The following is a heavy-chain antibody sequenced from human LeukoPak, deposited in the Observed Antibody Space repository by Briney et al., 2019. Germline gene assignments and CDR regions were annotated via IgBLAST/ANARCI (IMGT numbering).Heavy chain of an antibody. CDR3: ARGSVDCDFWSGYYTR. D-gene: IGHD3-3*01. CDR2: INHSGST. V-gene: IGHV4-34*01. CDR1: GGSFSGYY. J-gene: IGHJ4*02. Sequence: SETLSLTCAVYGGSFSGYYWSWIRQPPGKGLEWIGEINHSGSTNYNPSLKSRVTISVDTSKNQFSLKLSSVTAADTAVYYCARGSVDCDFWSGYYTRWGQGTLVTVSS.